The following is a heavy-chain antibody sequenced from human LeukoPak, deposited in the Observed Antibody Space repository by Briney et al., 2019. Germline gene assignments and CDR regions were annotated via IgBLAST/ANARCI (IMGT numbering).Heavy chain of an antibody. J-gene: IGHJ3*02. CDR3: ARDGLRRDAFDI. CDR2: ISYDGGNK. D-gene: IGHD3-16*01. V-gene: IGHV3-30*04. CDR1: GFTFSSYA. Sequence: GRSLRLSCAASGFTFSSYAMHWVRQAPGKGLEGVAVISYDGGNKYYADSVKGRFTISRDNSKNTLYLQMNSLRAEDTAVYYCARDGLRRDAFDIWGQGTMVTVSS.